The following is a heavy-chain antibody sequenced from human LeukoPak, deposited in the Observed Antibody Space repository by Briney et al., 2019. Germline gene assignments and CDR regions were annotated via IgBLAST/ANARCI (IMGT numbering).Heavy chain of an antibody. CDR3: ARAYYYDSSATPDY. Sequence: GGSLRLSCAASGFTFSSYGMHWVRQAPGKGLEWVAFIRYDGSNKYYADSVKGRFTISRDNSKNTLYLQMNSLRAEDTAVYYCARAYYYDSSATPDYWGQGTLVTVSS. D-gene: IGHD3-22*01. J-gene: IGHJ4*02. CDR1: GFTFSSYG. CDR2: IRYDGSNK. V-gene: IGHV3-30*02.